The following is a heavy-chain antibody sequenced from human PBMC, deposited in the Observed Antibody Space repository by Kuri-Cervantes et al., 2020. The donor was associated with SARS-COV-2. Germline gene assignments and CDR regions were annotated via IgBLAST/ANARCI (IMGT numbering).Heavy chain of an antibody. J-gene: IGHJ3*01. CDR2: IFTDDKT. D-gene: IGHD6-19*01. CDR1: GFTVNSYY. Sequence: GGSLRLSCAASGFTVNSYYINWVRQSTGKGLEWVSVIFTDDKTYYADSVKDRVNMSRDNFRNTVFLQINSLRADDAAVYYCARGNVAVAGDAFDVWGHGTVVTVSS. CDR3: ARGNVAVAGDAFDV. V-gene: IGHV3-66*01.